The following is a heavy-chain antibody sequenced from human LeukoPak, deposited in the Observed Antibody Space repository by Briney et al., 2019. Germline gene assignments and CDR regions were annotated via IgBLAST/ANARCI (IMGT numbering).Heavy chain of an antibody. Sequence: GGSLRPSCAASGFTFSSYSMNWVRQAPGKGLEWVSSISSSSTDIYYADSVKGRFTISRDNSKNTLYLQMNSLRAEDTAVYYCAKDPPYYYDSSGYYYEGGTFNYFDYWGQGTLVTVSS. CDR3: AKDPPYYYDSSGYYYEGGTFNYFDY. J-gene: IGHJ4*02. D-gene: IGHD3-22*01. V-gene: IGHV3-21*04. CDR2: ISSSSTDI. CDR1: GFTFSSYS.